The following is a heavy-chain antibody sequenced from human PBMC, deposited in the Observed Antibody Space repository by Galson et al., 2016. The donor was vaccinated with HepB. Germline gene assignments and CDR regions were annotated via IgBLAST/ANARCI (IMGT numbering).Heavy chain of an antibody. D-gene: IGHD3-9*01. V-gene: IGHV4-34*01. CDR3: ARARDVNAFDI. Sequence: ETLSLTCAVYGGSFSGYYWSWIRQPPGKGLEWIGEVNHSGSTNYNPSLKSRVTISVDTSKNQFSLKLSSVTAADTAVYFCARARDVNAFDIWGQGTLVTVSS. CDR2: VNHSGST. CDR1: GGSFSGYY. J-gene: IGHJ4*02.